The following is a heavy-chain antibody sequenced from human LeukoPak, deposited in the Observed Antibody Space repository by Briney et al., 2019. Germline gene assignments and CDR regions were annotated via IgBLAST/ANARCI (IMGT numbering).Heavy chain of an antibody. Sequence: GGSLRLSCAVSGFTFSRCSMQWVRQAPGKALEWVSSISRGDFITYYADSVKGRFTISRDNSNNTLYLHMNSLRAEDTAVYYWVSRAGSPWGPFDDWGQGTLVTVSS. V-gene: IGHV3-23*01. J-gene: IGHJ4*02. D-gene: IGHD7-27*01. CDR1: GFTFSRCS. CDR2: ISRGDFIT. CDR3: VSRAGSPWGPFDD.